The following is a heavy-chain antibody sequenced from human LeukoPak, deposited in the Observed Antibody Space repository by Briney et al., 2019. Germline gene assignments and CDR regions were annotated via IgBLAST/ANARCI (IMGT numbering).Heavy chain of an antibody. V-gene: IGHV4-59*01. CDR2: IYYSGST. D-gene: IGHD6-13*01. CDR3: ARDRQGNSWYWFDP. Sequence: SETLSLTCTVSGGSISSYYWSWIRQPPGKGLEWIGYIYYSGSTNYNPSLKSRVTISVDTSKNQFSLKLSSVTAADTAVYYCARDRQGNSWYWFDPWGQGTLVTVSS. J-gene: IGHJ5*02. CDR1: GGSISSYY.